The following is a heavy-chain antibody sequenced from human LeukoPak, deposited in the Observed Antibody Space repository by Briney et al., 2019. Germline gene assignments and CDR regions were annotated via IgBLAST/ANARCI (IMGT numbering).Heavy chain of an antibody. CDR1: GGTSSSYA. CDR3: ASTLDCSSTSCYASVWFDP. V-gene: IGHV1-69*13. Sequence: GASVKVSCKASGGTSSSYAISWVRQAPGQGLEWMGGIIPIFGTANYAQKFQGRVTITADESTSTAYMELSSLRSEDTAVYYCASTLDCSSTSCYASVWFDPWGQGTLVTVSS. J-gene: IGHJ5*02. D-gene: IGHD2-2*01. CDR2: IIPIFGTA.